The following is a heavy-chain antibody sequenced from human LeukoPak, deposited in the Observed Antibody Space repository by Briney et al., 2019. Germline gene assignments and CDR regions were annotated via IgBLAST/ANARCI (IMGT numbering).Heavy chain of an antibody. CDR3: ARDFAYGSGSTHFDY. CDR2: INPSSDST. D-gene: IGHD3-10*01. Sequence: ASVKVSCRASGYTFTSYYLHWVRQPPEQRLEWMGIINPSSDSTKYAQKFQGRVTMTRDTSTSTVYMELSSLRSEDTAVYYCARDFAYGSGSTHFDYWGQGTLVTVSS. J-gene: IGHJ4*02. CDR1: GYTFTSYY. V-gene: IGHV1-46*01.